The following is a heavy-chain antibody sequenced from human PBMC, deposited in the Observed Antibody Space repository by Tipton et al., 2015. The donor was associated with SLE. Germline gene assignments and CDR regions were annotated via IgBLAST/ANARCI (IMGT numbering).Heavy chain of an antibody. V-gene: IGHV4-34*01. CDR1: GGSFSGYY. CDR2: INQGGTT. J-gene: IGHJ4*02. CDR3: ARAGEGSAKRSGIAVAGIDY. Sequence: TLSLTCAVYGGSFSGYYWSWIRQPPGKGLEWIGEINQGGTTNYNPALMSRVTISVDTSKNQFSLKVSSVTAADTAVYYCARAGEGSAKRSGIAVAGIDYWGQGTLVTVSS. D-gene: IGHD6-19*01.